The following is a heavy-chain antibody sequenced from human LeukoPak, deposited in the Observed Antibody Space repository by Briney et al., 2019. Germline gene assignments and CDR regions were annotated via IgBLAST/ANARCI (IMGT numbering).Heavy chain of an antibody. CDR3: AHLYYYDSSGYYSNWFDP. J-gene: IGHJ5*02. D-gene: IGHD3-22*01. V-gene: IGHV2-5*02. CDR1: GFSLSTSGVG. CDR2: IYWDDDK. Sequence: SGPTLVNTTQTLTLTCTFSGFSLSTSGVGVGWIRQPPGKALEWLALIYWDDDKRYSPSLKSRLTITKDTSKNQVVLTMTNMDPVDTATYYCAHLYYYDSSGYYSNWFDPWGQGTLVTVSS.